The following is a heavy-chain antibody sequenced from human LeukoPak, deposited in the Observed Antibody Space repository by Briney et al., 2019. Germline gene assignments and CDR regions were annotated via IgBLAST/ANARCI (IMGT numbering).Heavy chain of an antibody. D-gene: IGHD3-10*01. CDR2: IYYSGST. V-gene: IGHV4-30-4*01. J-gene: IGHJ5*02. CDR3: ARVVTMVRGVTGWFDP. CDR1: GGSFSSGDYY. Sequence: SETLSLTCTVSGGSFSSGDYYWSWIRQPPGKGLEWIGYIYYSGSTYYNPSLKSRVTISVDTSKNQFSLKLSSVTAADTAVYYCARVVTMVRGVTGWFDPWGQGTLVTVSS.